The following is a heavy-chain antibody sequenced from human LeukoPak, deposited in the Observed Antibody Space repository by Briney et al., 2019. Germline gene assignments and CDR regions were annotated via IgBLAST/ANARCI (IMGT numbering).Heavy chain of an antibody. Sequence: ASVKLSCKASGYTFTSYYIHWVRQAPGQGLEWMGIIKPSGGSTSYGQTFQGRVTMTRDTSKSTVYMELSSLRSEDTAVYYCARAPTIFGVVNRGGGLGYWGQGTLVTVSS. J-gene: IGHJ4*02. D-gene: IGHD3-3*01. CDR3: ARAPTIFGVVNRGGGLGY. CDR1: GYTFTSYY. V-gene: IGHV1-46*01. CDR2: IKPSGGST.